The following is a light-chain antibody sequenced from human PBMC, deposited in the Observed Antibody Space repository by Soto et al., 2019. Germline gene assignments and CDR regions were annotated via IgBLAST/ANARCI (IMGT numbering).Light chain of an antibody. Sequence: EIVLTQSPGTLSLSPGERATLSCRASQSVSSSYLAWYHQKPGQAPRLLIYGASIRATGIPDRFSGSGSGTVLTLTISSLEPEDFAVYYCQQYGSTGVTFGGGTKVELK. CDR1: QSVSSSY. CDR3: QQYGSTGVT. J-gene: IGKJ4*01. CDR2: GAS. V-gene: IGKV3-20*01.